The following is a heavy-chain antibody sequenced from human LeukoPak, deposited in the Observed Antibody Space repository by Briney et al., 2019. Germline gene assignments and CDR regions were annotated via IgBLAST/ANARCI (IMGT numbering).Heavy chain of an antibody. J-gene: IGHJ5*02. D-gene: IGHD3-16*01. Sequence: SDTLSLTCAVSGYSITSSSWWGWIRPPPGKGLEWIGYIYHSGTTYYNPSLQSRVTISVDTSKNQFSLKLNSVTAADTAVYYCARHYGPWGQGTLVTVSS. CDR1: GYSITSSSW. CDR2: IYHSGTT. CDR3: ARHYGP. V-gene: IGHV4-28*01.